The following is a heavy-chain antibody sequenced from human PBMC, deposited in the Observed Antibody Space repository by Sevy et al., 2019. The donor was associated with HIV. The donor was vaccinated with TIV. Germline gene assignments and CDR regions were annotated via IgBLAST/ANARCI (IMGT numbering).Heavy chain of an antibody. J-gene: IGHJ4*02. V-gene: IGHV3-33*01. D-gene: IGHD3-22*01. CDR2: IWNDGSNK. CDR1: GFTFSNYG. CDR3: ARGGDFNDRSAKRDFDY. Sequence: GGSLRLSCAASGFTFSNYGMHWVRQAPGKGLEWVAVIWNDGSNKYYADSVKGRFTISRDNSKNTLYRQMNSLRVEETAVYFCARGGDFNDRSAKRDFDYWGQGTLVTVSS.